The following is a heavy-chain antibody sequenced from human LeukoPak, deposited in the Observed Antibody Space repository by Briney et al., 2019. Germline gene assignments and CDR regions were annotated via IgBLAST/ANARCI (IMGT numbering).Heavy chain of an antibody. V-gene: IGHV4-34*01. Sequence: SETLSLTCAVYGGSFRGYYWRWIRQPPGKGLEWLGEVNHSGSTNYNPSLKSRVTISVDTSKNQFSLKLSSVTAADTAVYYCAKYFGDGDYFAYWGQGTLVTVSS. CDR3: AKYFGDGDYFAY. CDR1: GGSFRGYY. J-gene: IGHJ4*02. D-gene: IGHD3-9*01. CDR2: VNHSGST.